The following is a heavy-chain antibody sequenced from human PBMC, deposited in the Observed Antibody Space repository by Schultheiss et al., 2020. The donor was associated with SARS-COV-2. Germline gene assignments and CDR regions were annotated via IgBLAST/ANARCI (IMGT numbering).Heavy chain of an antibody. D-gene: IGHD6-13*01. CDR3: ARVRAAAGSGYYYYYGMDV. CDR1: GGSFSGYY. CDR2: IYYSGST. J-gene: IGHJ6*02. V-gene: IGHV4-59*01. Sequence: SETLSLTCAVYGGSFSGYYWSWIRQPPGKGLEWIGYIYYSGSTNYNPSLKSRVTISVDTSKNQFSLKLSSVTAADTAVYYCARVRAAAGSGYYYYYGMDVWGQGTTVTVSS.